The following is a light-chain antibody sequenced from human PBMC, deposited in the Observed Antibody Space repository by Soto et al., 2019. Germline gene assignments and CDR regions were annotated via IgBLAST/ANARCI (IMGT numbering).Light chain of an antibody. CDR1: QSLLQRNGYKC. CDR2: MGS. J-gene: IGKJ1*01. V-gene: IGKV2-28*01. CDR3: MQSLPAPLT. Sequence: EIVMTQSPLSLPVTPGEPASISCRSSQSLLQRNGYKCLEWYLQKPGQSPQLLSDMGSNRASGVPDRFSRSRSGPDFTLQISRVAAEDVGVSYRMQSLPAPLTFGQGTKV.